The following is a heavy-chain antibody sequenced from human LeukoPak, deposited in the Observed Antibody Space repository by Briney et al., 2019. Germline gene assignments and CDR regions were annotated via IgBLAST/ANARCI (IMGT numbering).Heavy chain of an antibody. CDR1: GFTFSDYY. V-gene: IGHV3-11*06. Sequence: GGSLRLSCAASGFTFSDYYMTWIRQAPGKGLEWVSYISGSSEYIHYADSVKGRFTISRDTAKNSLYLQMNSLRDEDTAVYYCARMTSYYYPIWGQGTMVTVSS. D-gene: IGHD3-22*01. CDR2: ISGSSEYI. CDR3: ARMTSYYYPI. J-gene: IGHJ3*02.